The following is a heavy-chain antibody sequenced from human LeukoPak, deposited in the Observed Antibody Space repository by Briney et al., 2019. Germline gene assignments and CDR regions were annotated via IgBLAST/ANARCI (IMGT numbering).Heavy chain of an antibody. CDR3: ARDMFEGITMVRGDD. CDR1: GYTLNKYG. V-gene: IGHV1-18*01. J-gene: IGHJ4*02. CDR2: ISAYNGNT. Sequence: ASVKVSCKASGYTLNKYGIIWVGPAPGQGLEWMGWISAYNGNTNYAQKLQGRVTMTTDTSLSTAYMERRSQRSDGTAVTYCARDMFEGITMVRGDDWGQGTLVTVSS. D-gene: IGHD3-10*01.